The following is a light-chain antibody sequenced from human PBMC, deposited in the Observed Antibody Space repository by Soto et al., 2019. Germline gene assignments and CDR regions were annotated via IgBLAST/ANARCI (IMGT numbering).Light chain of an antibody. CDR2: DAS. CDR3: QQRSDWPPYT. Sequence: EIVLTQSPATLSLSPGERATLSCRASQSVSFYLAWYQQKPGQAPRLLIYDASNRATGIPARFSGSGSGTAFSHTISSLEPEDFAVYYCQQRSDWPPYTFGQGTKLQIK. CDR1: QSVSFY. J-gene: IGKJ2*01. V-gene: IGKV3-11*01.